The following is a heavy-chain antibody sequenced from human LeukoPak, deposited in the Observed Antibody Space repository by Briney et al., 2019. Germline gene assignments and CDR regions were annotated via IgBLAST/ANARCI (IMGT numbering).Heavy chain of an antibody. V-gene: IGHV4-39*01. J-gene: IGHJ4*02. CDR1: GGSISSSNYY. CDR2: IYYSGDS. Sequence: SETLSLTCTVSGGSISSSNYYWGWIRQPPGKGLEWIGTIYYSGDSYYNPSLKSRASISVDTSKNRFSLNVNSVTAANTVVYFVAKHENIIRVQTAHGFDYWAREPWSPSPQ. CDR3: AKHENIIRVQTAHGFDY. D-gene: IGHD2/OR15-2a*01.